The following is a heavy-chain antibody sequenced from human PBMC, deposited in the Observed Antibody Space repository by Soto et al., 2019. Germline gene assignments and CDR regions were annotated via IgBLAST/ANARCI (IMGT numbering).Heavy chain of an antibody. Sequence: EVQLVESGGGLVQPGGSLRLSCAASGFTFSDYYMDWVRQAPGKGLEWVGRIRNKAKSYTTEYAASVKGRFTVSRDDSQPSLFLQMNSLGTEDTAIYYCVSADAAPTGHWYFALWGRGNPVIVSS. D-gene: IGHD3-9*01. J-gene: IGHJ2*01. CDR3: VSADAAPTGHWYFAL. CDR1: GFTFSDYY. V-gene: IGHV3-72*01. CDR2: IRNKAKSYTT.